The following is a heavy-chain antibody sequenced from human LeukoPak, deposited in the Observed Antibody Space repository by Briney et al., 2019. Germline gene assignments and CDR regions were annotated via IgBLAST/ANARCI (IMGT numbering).Heavy chain of an antibody. J-gene: IGHJ6*03. Sequence: GGSLRLSCAASGFTFSSYWMSWVRQAPGKGLEWVANIKQDGSEKYYVDSVKGRFTISRDNAKNSLYLQMNSLRAEDTAVYYCARAPQRITIFGVVIKGYYYYYYMDVWGKGTTVTVSS. V-gene: IGHV3-7*01. CDR1: GFTFSSYW. CDR3: ARAPQRITIFGVVIKGYYYYYYMDV. D-gene: IGHD3-3*01. CDR2: IKQDGSEK.